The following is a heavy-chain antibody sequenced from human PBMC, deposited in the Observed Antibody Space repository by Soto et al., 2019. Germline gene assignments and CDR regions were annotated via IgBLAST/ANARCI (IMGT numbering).Heavy chain of an antibody. CDR2: ISVSGRTT. D-gene: IGHD4-4*01. CDR3: ATLMTTVTSFDF. CDR1: GFTFSSSA. V-gene: IGHV3-23*01. Sequence: PGGSLRLSCAASGFTFSSSAINWVRQAPGKGLERVSTISVSGRTTYYADSVKGRFTISRDNSKNTLYLQMHSLSAEDTAVYYCATLMTTVTSFDFWGQGALVTVSS. J-gene: IGHJ4*02.